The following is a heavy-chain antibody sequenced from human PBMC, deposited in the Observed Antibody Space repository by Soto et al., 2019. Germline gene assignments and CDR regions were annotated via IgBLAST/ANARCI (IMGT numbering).Heavy chain of an antibody. J-gene: IGHJ4*02. D-gene: IGHD3-9*01. V-gene: IGHV4-39*01. CDR2: IYYSGST. CDR1: GGSISSSSYY. Sequence: SETLSLTCTVSGGSISSSSYYWGWIRQHPGKGLEWIGSIYYSGSTYYNPSLKSRVTISVDTSKNQFSLKLSSVTAADTAVYYCARRVGNILTGYYLGHYEHWGQGTLVTVSS. CDR3: ARRVGNILTGYYLGHYEH.